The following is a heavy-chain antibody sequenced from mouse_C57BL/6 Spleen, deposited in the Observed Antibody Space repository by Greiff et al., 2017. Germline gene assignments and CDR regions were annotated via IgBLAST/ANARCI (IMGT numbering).Heavy chain of an antibody. D-gene: IGHD4-1*01. Sequence: DVKLQESGPGMVKPSQSLSLTCTVTGYSITSGYDWHWIRHFPGNKLEWMGYISYSGSTNYNPSLKSRISITHDTSKNHFFLKLNSVTTEDTATYYCARGELTGPWFAYWGQGTLVTVSA. J-gene: IGHJ3*01. V-gene: IGHV3-1*01. CDR3: ARGELTGPWFAY. CDR2: ISYSGST. CDR1: GYSITSGYD.